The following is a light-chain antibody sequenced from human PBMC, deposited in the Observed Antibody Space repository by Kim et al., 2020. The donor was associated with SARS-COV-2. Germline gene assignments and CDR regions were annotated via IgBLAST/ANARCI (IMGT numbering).Light chain of an antibody. CDR2: WAS. CDR1: QSVLYSSNNKNY. CDR3: QQYYSTLT. J-gene: IGKJ3*01. V-gene: IGKV4-1*01. Sequence: DIVMTQSPDSLAVSLGERATINCKSSQSVLYSSNNKNYLAWYQQKPGQPPRLLIYWASTRESGVPDRFSGSGAGTDFTLTISSLQAEDVTVYYCQQYYSTLTFGPGTQVGIQ.